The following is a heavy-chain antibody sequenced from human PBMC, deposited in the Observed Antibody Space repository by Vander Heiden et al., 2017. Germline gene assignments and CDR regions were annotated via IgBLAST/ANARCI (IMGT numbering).Heavy chain of an antibody. V-gene: IGHV3-33*01. Sequence: QVQLVESGGGVVQPGRSLRLSRASSGFTFSSYGMHWVRQAPGKGLEWVAVIWYDGSNKYYADSVKGRFTISRDNSKNTLYLQMNSLRAEDTAVYYCARDGSGRLLLGRGDYGMDVWGQGTTVTVSS. J-gene: IGHJ6*02. CDR2: IWYDGSNK. D-gene: IGHD3-10*01. CDR3: ARDGSGRLLLGRGDYGMDV. CDR1: GFTFSSYG.